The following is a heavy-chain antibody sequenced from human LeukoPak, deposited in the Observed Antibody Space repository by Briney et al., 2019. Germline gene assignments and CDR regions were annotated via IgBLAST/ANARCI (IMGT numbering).Heavy chain of an antibody. CDR2: ISSSSSTI. CDR1: GFTSSSYS. V-gene: IGHV3-48*04. D-gene: IGHD4-17*01. J-gene: IGHJ3*02. CDR3: AKDFAYGDRRAFDI. Sequence: GGSLRLSCAASGFTSSSYSMNWVRQAPGKGLEWVSSISSSSSTIYYADSVKGRFTISRDNAKNSLYLQMNSLRAEDTAVYYCAKDFAYGDRRAFDIWGQGTMVTVSS.